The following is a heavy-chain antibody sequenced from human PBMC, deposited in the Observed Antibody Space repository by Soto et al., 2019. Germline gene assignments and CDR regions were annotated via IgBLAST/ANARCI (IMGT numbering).Heavy chain of an antibody. Sequence: GGSLRLSCAASGFTFSSYWMSWVRQAPGKGLEWVANIKQDGSEKYYVDSVKGRFTISRDNAKNSLYLQMNSLRAEDTAVYYCARENYDILTGYPNDAFDIWGQGTMVTVSS. J-gene: IGHJ3*02. V-gene: IGHV3-7*01. CDR2: IKQDGSEK. D-gene: IGHD3-9*01. CDR1: GFTFSSYW. CDR3: ARENYDILTGYPNDAFDI.